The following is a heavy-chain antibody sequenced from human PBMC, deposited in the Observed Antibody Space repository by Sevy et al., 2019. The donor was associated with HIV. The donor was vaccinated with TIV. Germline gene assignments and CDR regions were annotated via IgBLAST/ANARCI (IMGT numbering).Heavy chain of an antibody. CDR3: GKGMYYDFWGGWGLRDWFDP. D-gene: IGHD3-3*01. J-gene: IGHJ5*02. V-gene: IGHV3-64D*06. CDR2: ISSNGGST. CDR1: GFTFSSYA. Sequence: GGSLRLSCSASGFTFSSYAMHWVRQAPGKGLEYVSAISSNGGSTYYADSVKGRFTISRDNSKNTLYLQMSSLRAEDTAVYYCGKGMYYDFWGGWGLRDWFDPWGQGTLVTVSS.